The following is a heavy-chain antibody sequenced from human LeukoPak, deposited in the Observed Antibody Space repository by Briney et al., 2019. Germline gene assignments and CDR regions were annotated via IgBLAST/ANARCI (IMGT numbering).Heavy chain of an antibody. J-gene: IGHJ4*02. Sequence: ASVKVSCKASGGTFSSYAISWVRQAPGQGLEWMGRIIPILGIANYAQKFQGRVTITAGKSTSTAYMELSSLRSEDTAVYYCAREDYYGSGSYVAFGYWGQGTLVTVSS. D-gene: IGHD3-10*01. CDR3: AREDYYGSGSYVAFGY. CDR2: IIPILGIA. V-gene: IGHV1-69*04. CDR1: GGTFSSYA.